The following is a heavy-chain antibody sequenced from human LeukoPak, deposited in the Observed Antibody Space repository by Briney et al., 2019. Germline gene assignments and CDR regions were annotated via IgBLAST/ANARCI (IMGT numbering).Heavy chain of an antibody. Sequence: GGSLRLSCAASGFTFSSFGMHWVRQIPGKGLEWVAFIRNDGSYTDYADSVKGRFTISRDNSKNTLYLQMNSLRPEDTAMYYCARGPPRDFGTSGFYYNYWGQGTRVTVSS. D-gene: IGHD3-22*01. V-gene: IGHV3-30*02. CDR1: GFTFSSFG. CDR2: IRNDGSYT. J-gene: IGHJ4*02. CDR3: ARGPPRDFGTSGFYYNY.